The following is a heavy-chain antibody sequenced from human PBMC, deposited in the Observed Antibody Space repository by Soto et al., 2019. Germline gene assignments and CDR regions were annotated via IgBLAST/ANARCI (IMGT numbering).Heavy chain of an antibody. V-gene: IGHV3-15*01. CDR3: TTDGPYRRPSPWYDP. CDR2: IKCKRDGETT. J-gene: IGHJ5*02. D-gene: IGHD3-16*02. CDR1: GFTFSNAW. Sequence: EVQLVESGGGLVKTGGSLRLSCAASGFTFSNAWMTWVRQATGKGLEWVGRIKCKRDGETTDYASPVKGRFTISRQASRNPLYLQMNSLNTEDTAVYHCTTDGPYRRPSPWYDPWGQGTLVTVSS.